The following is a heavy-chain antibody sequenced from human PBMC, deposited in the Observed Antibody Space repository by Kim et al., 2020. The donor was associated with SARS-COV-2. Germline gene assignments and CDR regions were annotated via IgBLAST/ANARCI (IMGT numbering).Heavy chain of an antibody. Sequence: ASVKVSCKASGYTFTSYGISWVRQAPGQGLEWMGWISAYNGNTNYAQKLQGRVTMTTDTSTSTAYMELRSLRSDDTAVYYCARDGVLWFGELLTKNPLDAFDIWGQGTMVTVSS. CDR2: ISAYNGNT. D-gene: IGHD3-10*01. V-gene: IGHV1-18*01. J-gene: IGHJ3*02. CDR1: GYTFTSYG. CDR3: ARDGVLWFGELLTKNPLDAFDI.